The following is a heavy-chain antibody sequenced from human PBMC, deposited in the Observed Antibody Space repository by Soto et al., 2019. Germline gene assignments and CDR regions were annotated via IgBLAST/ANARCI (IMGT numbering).Heavy chain of an antibody. Sequence: QITLKESGPTLVNPTQTLKLTCTFSGFSLSTTAEGVGWIRQPPGKALEWLALIYWDDDERYSPSLKSRLTSTKDTSKNQVVLTMSTVEPVDTATYYCARGSCSRAACYPIPYRDYWGQGILVTVSS. D-gene: IGHD2-2*01. V-gene: IGHV2-5*02. J-gene: IGHJ4*02. CDR3: ARGSCSRAACYPIPYRDY. CDR1: GFSLSTTAEG. CDR2: IYWDDDE.